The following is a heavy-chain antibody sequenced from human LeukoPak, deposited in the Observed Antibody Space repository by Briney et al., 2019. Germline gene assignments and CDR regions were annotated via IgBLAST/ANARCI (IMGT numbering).Heavy chain of an antibody. D-gene: IGHD3-10*01. Sequence: SETLSLTCTVSGDSISSSPYYWGWIRQSPGKGLEWIGSIYSSGSTYYNPSLKSRVTISVDTSKNQFSLKLSSVTAADTAVYYCARERWFGGTNWFDPWGQGTRVTVSS. CDR3: ARERWFGGTNWFDP. J-gene: IGHJ5*02. CDR2: IYSSGST. CDR1: GDSISSSPYY. V-gene: IGHV4-39*07.